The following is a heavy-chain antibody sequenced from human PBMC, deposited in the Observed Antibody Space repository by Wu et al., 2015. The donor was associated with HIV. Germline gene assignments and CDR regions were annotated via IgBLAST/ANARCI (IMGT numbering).Heavy chain of an antibody. CDR1: GYTFIDYY. CDR2: INPNSGDT. D-gene: IGHD3-16*01. Sequence: QVQLVQSGAEVKKPGASVKVSCKASGYTFIDYYMHWVRQAPGQGLEWMGWINPNSGDTNYAQKFQGRVTMTRDTSISTAYMELSRLRSDDTAVYYCARDPLGERGSWHRINWFDPWGQGTLVAVSS. J-gene: IGHJ5*02. CDR3: ARDPLGERGSWHRINWFDP. V-gene: IGHV1-2*02.